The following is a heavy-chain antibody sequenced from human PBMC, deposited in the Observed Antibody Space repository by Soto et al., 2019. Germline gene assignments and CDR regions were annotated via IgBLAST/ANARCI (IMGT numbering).Heavy chain of an antibody. CDR3: SRDGTRHDSRDYYYDY. V-gene: IGHV1-69*13. CDR2: IIPVFGKA. D-gene: IGHD3-22*01. CDR1: GGNFCRYS. J-gene: IGHJ4*02. Sequence: SLQVSSRTAGGNFCRYSLSWLRQAIGGGLLWMGGIIPVFGKANYAEKFLGRVTTTAAEYTNTGYLELKSLTSEAKAIYYCSRDGTRHDSRDYYYDYWGQGTPVTVSS.